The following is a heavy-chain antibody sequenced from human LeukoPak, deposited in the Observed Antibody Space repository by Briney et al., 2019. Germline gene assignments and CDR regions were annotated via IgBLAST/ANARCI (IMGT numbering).Heavy chain of an antibody. CDR3: ARDVTGRGVRFDY. Sequence: GGSLRLSCAASGFTFSNYFMSWIRQAPGKGLEWVANIKQDGGEIYYVDSVKGRFTISRDNAKNSVSLQMNSLRAEDTALYYCARDVTGRGVRFDYWGQGTLVTVSS. CDR2: IKQDGGEI. V-gene: IGHV3-7*03. D-gene: IGHD3-10*01. CDR1: GFTFSNYF. J-gene: IGHJ4*02.